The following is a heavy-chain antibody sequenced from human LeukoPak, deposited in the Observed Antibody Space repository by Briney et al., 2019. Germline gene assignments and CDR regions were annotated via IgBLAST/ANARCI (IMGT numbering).Heavy chain of an antibody. V-gene: IGHV4-30-4*01. CDR1: GGSISSGDYY. J-gene: IGHJ4*02. CDR3: ARRMVGGGNSEFDY. CDR2: IYYSGST. Sequence: PSETLSLTCTVSGGSISSGDYYWSWVRQPPGKGREWVGYIYYSGSTYYNPSLKSRVTISVDTSKNQFSLKLSSVTAADTAVYYCARRMVGGGNSEFDYWGQGTLVTVSS. D-gene: IGHD4-23*01.